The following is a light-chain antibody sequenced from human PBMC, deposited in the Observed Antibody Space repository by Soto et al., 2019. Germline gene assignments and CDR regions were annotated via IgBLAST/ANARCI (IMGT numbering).Light chain of an antibody. V-gene: IGKV3-11*01. Sequence: DIVLTQSPGTLSLSPGARDLLSCRASQSVGSLLAWYQHNPGQAPRLLIFDASYRAAGIPARFRGSGYGTDFTLTIDSLEPEDFAVYYCQQRTNWLWTFGPGTKVDIK. CDR2: DAS. CDR3: QQRTNWLWT. J-gene: IGKJ1*01. CDR1: QSVGSL.